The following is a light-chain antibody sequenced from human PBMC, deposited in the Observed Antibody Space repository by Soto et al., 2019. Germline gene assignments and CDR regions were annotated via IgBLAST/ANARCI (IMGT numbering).Light chain of an antibody. Sequence: DIQMTQSPSSVSASVGDSVVITCRASQPDHDWLAWYQQKPGKTPKLLMYYVARLQTGVPSRFSGSGSGTEFILTISNLQPEDFAAYYCQQVVNVPFTFGQGTQLEIK. CDR2: YVA. CDR3: QQVVNVPFT. V-gene: IGKV1-12*02. J-gene: IGKJ5*01. CDR1: QPDHDW.